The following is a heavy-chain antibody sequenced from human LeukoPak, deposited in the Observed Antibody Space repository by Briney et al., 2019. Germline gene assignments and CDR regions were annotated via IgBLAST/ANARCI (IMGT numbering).Heavy chain of an antibody. D-gene: IGHD1-26*01. CDR3: ARDKPRGSYYGSIFDS. CDR1: GFTFSSYW. CDR2: IRDDGGEI. Sequence: GGSLRLTCEASGFTFSSYWMSWVRQAPGKGLEWVANIRDDGGEIYYVDSVKGRFTISRDNAKSSLFLQMNSLRAEDAAVYYCARDKPRGSYYGSIFDSWGQGTLVTVSS. J-gene: IGHJ4*02. V-gene: IGHV3-7*01.